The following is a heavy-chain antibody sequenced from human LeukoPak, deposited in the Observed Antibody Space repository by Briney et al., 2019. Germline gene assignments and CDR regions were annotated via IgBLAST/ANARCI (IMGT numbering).Heavy chain of an antibody. J-gene: IGHJ5*02. CDR1: GFTFSSYW. V-gene: IGHV3-74*01. CDR3: ARAFTYYYGSGSIPRESGWFDP. CDR2: INSDGSST. Sequence: GGSLRLSCAASGFTFSSYWMHWVRQAPGKGLVGVSRINSDGSSTSYADSVKGRFTISRDNAKNTLYLQMNSLRAEDTAVYYCARAFTYYYGSGSIPRESGWFDPWGQGTLVTVSS. D-gene: IGHD3-10*01.